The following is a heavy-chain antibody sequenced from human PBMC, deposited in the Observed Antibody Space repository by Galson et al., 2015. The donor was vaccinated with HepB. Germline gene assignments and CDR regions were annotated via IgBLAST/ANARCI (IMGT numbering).Heavy chain of an antibody. J-gene: IGHJ6*03. V-gene: IGHV1-2*06. CDR3: ARGPPRGVVAATAPYYYMDV. D-gene: IGHD2-15*01. CDR2: INPNSGGT. CDR1: GYTFTGYY. Sequence: SVKVSCKASGYTFTGYYMHWVRQAPGQGLEWMGRINPNSGGTNYAQKFQGRVTMTRDTSISTAYMELSSLRSEDTAVYYCARGPPRGVVAATAPYYYMDVWGKGTTVTVSS.